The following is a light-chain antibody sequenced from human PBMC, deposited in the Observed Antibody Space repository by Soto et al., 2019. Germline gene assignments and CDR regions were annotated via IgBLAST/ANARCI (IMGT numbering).Light chain of an antibody. V-gene: IGKV3-20*01. Sequence: ENVLTQSPGTLSLSPWERATLSCRASQSVSGSYLAWYQQKPGQAPRLLIYGASSRATGIPDRFSGSGSGTDFTLTISRLEPEDFAVYYCQQYGSSPITFGQGTDWRL. J-gene: IGKJ5*01. CDR2: GAS. CDR1: QSVSGSY. CDR3: QQYGSSPIT.